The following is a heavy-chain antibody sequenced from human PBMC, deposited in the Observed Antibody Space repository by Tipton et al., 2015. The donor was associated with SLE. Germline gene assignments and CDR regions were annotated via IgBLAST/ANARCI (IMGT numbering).Heavy chain of an antibody. D-gene: IGHD6-25*01. CDR3: ARGVRCSSGQSAFDI. CDR2: IYYSGST. V-gene: IGHV4-39*07. CDR1: GGSISSSSYY. J-gene: IGHJ3*02. Sequence: TLSLTCTVSGGSISSSSYYWGWIRQPPGKGLEWIGSIYYSGSTYYNPSLKSRVTISVDTSKNQFSLKLSSVTAAGTAVYFCARGVRCSSGQSAFDIWGQGTMVSVSS.